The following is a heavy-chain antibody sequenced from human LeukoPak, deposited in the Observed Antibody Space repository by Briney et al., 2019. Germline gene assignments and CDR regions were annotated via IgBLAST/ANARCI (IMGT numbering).Heavy chain of an antibody. CDR2: ISYNGDST. V-gene: IGHV3-64D*09. CDR3: VSDRETQEQI. J-gene: IGHJ3*02. CDR1: GFTFSRHN. D-gene: IGHD1-26*01. Sequence: QPGGSLRLSCSGSGFTFSRHNMRWVHQAPGKGLEYVSAISYNGDSTYYVDSVKGRFTISRDNSKNTLDLQVSSLRPEDTAVYYCVSDRETQEQIWGPGTLVTVSS.